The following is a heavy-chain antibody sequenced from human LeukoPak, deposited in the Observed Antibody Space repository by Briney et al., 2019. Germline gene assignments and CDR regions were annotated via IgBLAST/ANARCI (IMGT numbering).Heavy chain of an antibody. J-gene: IGHJ4*02. Sequence: PGGSLRLSCAASGFTFSSYSMNWVRQAPGKGLEWVSSISSTGSYIYHADSVMGRFTISRDNAKNSLYLQMNSLRAEDTAVYYCARDRGYSGSLKSGFDYWGQGTLVAVSS. CDR1: GFTFSSYS. CDR3: ARDRGYSGSLKSGFDY. V-gene: IGHV3-21*06. D-gene: IGHD1-26*01. CDR2: ISSTGSYI.